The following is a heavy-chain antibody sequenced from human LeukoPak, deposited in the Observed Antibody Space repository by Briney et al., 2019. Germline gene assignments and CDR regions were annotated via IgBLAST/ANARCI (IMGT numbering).Heavy chain of an antibody. CDR1: GFMFSSYW. CDR2: IKEDGSEK. D-gene: IGHD3-10*01. J-gene: IGHJ4*02. V-gene: IGHV3-7*01. CDR3: ARDGSGSYYKVSFDS. Sequence: PGGSLRLACAASGFMFSSYWMSWVRQAPGKGLEWVANIKEDGSEKYYVDSVKGRFTISRDNSKNSLYLQMNSLRAEDTAVYYCARDGSGSYYKVSFDSWGQGTLVSVSS.